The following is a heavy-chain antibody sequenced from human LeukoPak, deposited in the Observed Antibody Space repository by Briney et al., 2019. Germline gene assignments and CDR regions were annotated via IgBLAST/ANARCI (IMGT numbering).Heavy chain of an antibody. CDR1: GFTFSSYS. D-gene: IGHD2-15*01. CDR3: ARDGHCSGGSCHDY. J-gene: IGHJ4*02. Sequence: GGSLRLSCAASGFTFSSYSMNWVRQAPGKGLEWVSSISSSSSYIYYADSVKGRFTISRDNAKNSLYLQMNSLRAEDTAVYYCARDGHCSGGSCHDYWGQGTLVTVSS. CDR2: ISSSSSYI. V-gene: IGHV3-21*01.